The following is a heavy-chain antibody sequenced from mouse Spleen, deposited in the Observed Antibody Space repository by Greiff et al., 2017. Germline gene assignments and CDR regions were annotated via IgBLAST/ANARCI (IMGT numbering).Heavy chain of an antibody. Sequence: EVKLVESGGDLVKPGGSLKLSCAASGFTFSSYGMSWVRQTPDKRLEWVATISSGGSYTYYPDSVKGRFTISRDNAKNTLYLQMSSLKSEDTAMYYCARHERDYSLDYWGQGTTLTVSS. CDR3: ARHERDYSLDY. D-gene: IGHD2-12*01. CDR2: ISSGGSYT. V-gene: IGHV5-6*01. J-gene: IGHJ2*01. CDR1: GFTFSSYG.